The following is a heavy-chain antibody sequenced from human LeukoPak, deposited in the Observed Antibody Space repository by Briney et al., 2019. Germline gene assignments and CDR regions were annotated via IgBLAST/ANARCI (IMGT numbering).Heavy chain of an antibody. D-gene: IGHD3-10*01. V-gene: IGHV3-66*02. Sequence: GGSLRLSCAAPGFTVSSNYMSWVRQAPGKGLEWVSVIYSGGSTYYADSVKGRFTISRDNSKNTLYLQMNSLRAEDTAVYYCARAPQGSRHYYYYGKDVWGQGTTVTVSS. CDR1: GFTVSSNY. CDR3: ARAPQGSRHYYYYGKDV. CDR2: IYSGGST. J-gene: IGHJ6*02.